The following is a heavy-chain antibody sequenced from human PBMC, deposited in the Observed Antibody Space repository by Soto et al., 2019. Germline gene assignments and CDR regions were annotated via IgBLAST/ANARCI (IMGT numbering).Heavy chain of an antibody. CDR3: AKEVIAARPYYFDY. V-gene: IGHV3-23*01. CDR2: ISASGAYT. CDR1: GFTFSSYA. D-gene: IGHD6-6*01. Sequence: GGSLRLSCAASGFTFSSYAVSWARQTPGKGLEWVSTISASGAYTYYADSVKGRFTISRDNSKNTLYLQMRSLRAGDTATYYCAKEVIAARPYYFDYWGQGTLVTVLL. J-gene: IGHJ4*02.